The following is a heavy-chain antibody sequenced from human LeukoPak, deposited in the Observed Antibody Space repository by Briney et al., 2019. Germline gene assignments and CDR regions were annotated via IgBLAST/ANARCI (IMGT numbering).Heavy chain of an antibody. Sequence: KPSETLSLTCTVSGGSISNYYWSCIRQPPGKGLEWIGYIYYTGSTNYNPSLKSRVTMSVDTSKNQFSLKLTSVTAADTAVYYCARERVIAARPLGVDYWGQGTLVTVSS. CDR2: IYYTGST. CDR1: GGSISNYY. J-gene: IGHJ4*02. CDR3: ARERVIAARPLGVDY. V-gene: IGHV4-59*12. D-gene: IGHD6-6*01.